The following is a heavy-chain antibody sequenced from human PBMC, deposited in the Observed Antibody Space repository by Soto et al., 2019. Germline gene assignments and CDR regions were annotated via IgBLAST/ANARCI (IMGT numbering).Heavy chain of an antibody. V-gene: IGHV4-31*03. J-gene: IGHJ3*02. D-gene: IGHD3-10*01. CDR2: IYYSGST. CDR3: ARDAESYGSGSYYNRGAFDI. Sequence: PSETLSLTCTVSGGSISSGGYYWSWIRQHPGKGLEWIGYIYYSGSTYYNPSLKSRVTISVDTSKNQFSQKLSSVTAADTAVYYCARDAESYGSGSYYNRGAFDIWGQGTMVTVSS. CDR1: GGSISSGGYY.